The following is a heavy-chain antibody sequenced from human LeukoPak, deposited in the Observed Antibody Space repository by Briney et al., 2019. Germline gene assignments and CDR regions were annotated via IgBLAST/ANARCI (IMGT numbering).Heavy chain of an antibody. V-gene: IGHV4-4*07. CDR2: IYTSGST. CDR1: GGSISSYY. Sequence: PSETLSLTCTVSGGSISSYYWSWIRQPAGKGLEWIGRIYTSGSTNYNPSLKSRVTMSVDTSKNQSSLKLSSVTAADTAVYYCARALGSYGYTVLDYWGQGTLVTVSS. J-gene: IGHJ4*02. CDR3: ARALGSYGYTVLDY. D-gene: IGHD5-18*01.